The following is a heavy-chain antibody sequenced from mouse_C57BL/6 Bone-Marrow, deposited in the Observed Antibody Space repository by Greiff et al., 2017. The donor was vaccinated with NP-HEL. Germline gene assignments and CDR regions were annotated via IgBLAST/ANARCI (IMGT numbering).Heavy chain of an antibody. V-gene: IGHV1-15*01. CDR1: GYTFTDYE. J-gene: IGHJ2*01. D-gene: IGHD1-1*01. Sequence: VHLVESGAELVRPGASVTLSCKASGYTFTDYEMHWVKQTPVHGLEWIGAIDPETGGTAYNQKFKGKAILTADKSSSTAYMELRSLTSEDSAVYYCTRRYYYGSSYVWFFFDYWGQGTTLTVSS. CDR3: TRRYYYGSSYVWFFFDY. CDR2: IDPETGGT.